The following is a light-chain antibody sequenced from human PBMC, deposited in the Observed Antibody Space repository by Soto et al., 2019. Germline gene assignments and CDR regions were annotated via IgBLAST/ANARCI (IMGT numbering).Light chain of an antibody. J-gene: IGKJ1*01. V-gene: IGKV3-15*01. CDR3: QQYNNWPPGT. CDR1: QTVNNA. Sequence: EIVMTQSPATLSVSQGERAALSCRASQTVNNALAWYQQKPGQAPRLLFYGSSTRATGIPARFSGSGSGTEFTLTISSLQSEDFAVYYCQQYNNWPPGTFGQGTKVEVK. CDR2: GSS.